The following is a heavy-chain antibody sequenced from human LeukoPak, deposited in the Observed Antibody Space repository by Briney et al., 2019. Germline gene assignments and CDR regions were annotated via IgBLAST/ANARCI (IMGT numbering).Heavy chain of an antibody. CDR2: INQDGSEK. Sequence: GGSLRLSCAVSGFTFSSYWMSWVRQAPGKGLEWVANINQDGSEKYYVDSLEGRFTISRDNAENSLFLQMNSLRAEDTAVYYCARDAYSGGSCYACWGQGTLVIVSS. CDR3: ARDAYSGGSCYAC. CDR1: GFTFSSYW. V-gene: IGHV3-7*01. D-gene: IGHD2-15*01. J-gene: IGHJ4*02.